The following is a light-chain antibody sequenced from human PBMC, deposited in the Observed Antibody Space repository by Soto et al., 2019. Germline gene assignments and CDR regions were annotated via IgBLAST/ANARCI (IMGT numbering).Light chain of an antibody. CDR3: QQYNSYRT. CDR1: QSISSW. J-gene: IGKJ1*01. CDR2: DAS. Sequence: DIQMTQSPSTLSASVGDRFTITCRASQSISSWLAWYKQKPGKAPKLLIYDASSLESGVPSSLSGSGSGTEFTLTISSMRPDDFATYYCQQYNSYRTFGQGTKVDI. V-gene: IGKV1-5*01.